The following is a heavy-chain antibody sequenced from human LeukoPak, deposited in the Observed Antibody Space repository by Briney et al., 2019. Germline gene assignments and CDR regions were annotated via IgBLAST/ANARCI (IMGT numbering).Heavy chain of an antibody. CDR1: GFPFSVYY. Sequence: GGSLRLSCAASGFPFSVYYMSWIRQPPGKGLEWVSYISNSGSDIYYADSVKGRFTISRDNAKNSLYLQMSSLRAEDTAVYYCARGFDCSSTSCSCMDVWGQGTTVTVSS. J-gene: IGHJ6*02. CDR2: ISNSGSDI. CDR3: ARGFDCSSTSCSCMDV. V-gene: IGHV3-11*01. D-gene: IGHD2-2*01.